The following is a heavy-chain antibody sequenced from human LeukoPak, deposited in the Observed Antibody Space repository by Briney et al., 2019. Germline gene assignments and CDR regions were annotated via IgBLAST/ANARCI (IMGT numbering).Heavy chain of an antibody. V-gene: IGHV3-33*08. CDR1: GFTFSTYW. CDR3: AGAYSAGWFNY. Sequence: GGSLRLSCAASGFTFSTYWMSWVRQAPGKGLEWVAVIWYDGSKKYYADSVNGRFTISRDDSKNTLYLQMSGLRADDTAVYYCAGAYSAGWFNYWGQGTPVTVSS. J-gene: IGHJ4*02. CDR2: IWYDGSKK. D-gene: IGHD3-16*01.